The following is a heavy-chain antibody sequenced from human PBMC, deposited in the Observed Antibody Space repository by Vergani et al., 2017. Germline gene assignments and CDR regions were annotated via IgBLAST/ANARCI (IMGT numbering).Heavy chain of an antibody. V-gene: IGHV4-38-2*01. D-gene: IGHD3-9*01. CDR1: GYSISSGYY. Sequence: QVQLQESGPGLVKPSETLSLTCAVSGYSISSGYYWGWIRQPPGKGLEWIGSIYHSGSTYYNPSLKSRVTISVDTSKNQFSLKLSSVTAADTAVYYCARNGEYDILTGYSNWFGPWGQGTLVTVSS. CDR2: IYHSGST. J-gene: IGHJ5*02. CDR3: ARNGEYDILTGYSNWFGP.